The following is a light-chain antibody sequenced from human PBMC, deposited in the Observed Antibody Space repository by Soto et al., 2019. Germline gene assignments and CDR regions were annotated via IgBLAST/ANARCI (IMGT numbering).Light chain of an antibody. Sequence: DIVMTQSPLSLPVTPGEPASISCRSSQSLLHSNGYNYLDWYVQKPGQSPQLLIYLGSNRASGVPDRFSGSGSGTDFTLKISRVEAEDVGVYYCQQRSNWPLTFGGGTKVEIK. J-gene: IGKJ4*01. CDR2: LGS. V-gene: IGKV2-28*01. CDR1: QSLLHSNGYNY. CDR3: QQRSNWPLT.